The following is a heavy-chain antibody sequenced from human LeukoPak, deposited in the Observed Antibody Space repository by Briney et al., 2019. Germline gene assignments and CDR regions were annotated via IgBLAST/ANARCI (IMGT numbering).Heavy chain of an antibody. CDR3: ARGYCTGTNCLVDY. V-gene: IGHV3-53*01. CDR1: GFTVSTNF. D-gene: IGHD2-8*02. Sequence: GGSLRLSCAASGFTVSTNFMNWVRQAPGKGLEWVSIIYSGGSTYYADSVKGRFTTSRDDSKNTVCLQMNSLRADDTAMYYCARGYCTGTNCLVDYWGQGTLVTVSS. CDR2: IYSGGST. J-gene: IGHJ4*02.